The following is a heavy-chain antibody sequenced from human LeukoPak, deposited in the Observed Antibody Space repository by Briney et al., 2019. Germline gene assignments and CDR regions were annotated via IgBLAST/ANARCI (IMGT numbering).Heavy chain of an antibody. J-gene: IGHJ4*02. CDR1: GFTVSNNY. CDR3: ARDSSGPLY. V-gene: IGHV3-66*01. CDR2: SYSGGGT. Sequence: GGSLRLSCAASGFTVSNNYMSWVRQGPGKGLECVSVSYSGGGTYYADSVKGRFTISRDNSKNTLYLQMNSLRAEDTAVYYCARDSSGPLYWGQGTLVTVSS. D-gene: IGHD6-19*01.